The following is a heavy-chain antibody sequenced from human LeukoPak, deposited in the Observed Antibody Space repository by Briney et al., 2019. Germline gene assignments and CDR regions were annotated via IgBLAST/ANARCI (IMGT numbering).Heavy chain of an antibody. CDR2: IYYSGST. CDR3: ARNIRQGRYFDWIGGWFDP. J-gene: IGHJ5*02. Sequence: SETLSLTCTVSGASVSGSAYYWGWIRQPPGKGLEWIGNIYYSGSTYYNESLESRVTISIDTSKNQFSLQLNSVTPEDTAVYYCARNIRQGRYFDWIGGWFDPWGQGTLVTVSS. D-gene: IGHD3-9*01. V-gene: IGHV4-39*01. CDR1: GASVSGSAYY.